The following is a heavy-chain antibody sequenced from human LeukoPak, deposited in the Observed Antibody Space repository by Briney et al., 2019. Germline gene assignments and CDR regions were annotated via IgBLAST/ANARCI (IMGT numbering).Heavy chain of an antibody. V-gene: IGHV1-69*01. CDR1: GGTFSSYA. J-gene: IGHJ4*02. Sequence: SVKVSCKASGGTFSSYAISWVRQAPGQGLEWMGGIIPIFGTANYAQKFQGRVTITADESTSTAYMELSSQRSEDTAVYYCARIGGRDYGDCMGNYWGQGTLVTVSS. CDR3: ARIGGRDYGDCMGNY. CDR2: IIPIFGTA. D-gene: IGHD4-17*01.